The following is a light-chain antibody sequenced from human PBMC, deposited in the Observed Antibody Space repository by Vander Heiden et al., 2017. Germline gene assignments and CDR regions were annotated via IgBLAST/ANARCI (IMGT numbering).Light chain of an antibody. CDR1: SSDVGGYNC. Sequence: QSALTQPASVSGSPGQSITISCTGTSSDVGGYNCVSWYQQHPGKAPKLIIYDVSNRPSGVSNRFSGSKSGYTASLTISGLQAEDEADYYCSSYTSSSIYVFGTGTEVSVL. CDR2: DVS. J-gene: IGLJ1*01. CDR3: SSYTSSSIYV. V-gene: IGLV2-14*03.